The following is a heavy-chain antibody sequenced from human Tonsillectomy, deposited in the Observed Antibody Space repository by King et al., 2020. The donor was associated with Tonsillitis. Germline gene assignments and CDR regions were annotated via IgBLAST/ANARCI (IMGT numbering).Heavy chain of an antibody. D-gene: IGHD5-18*01. J-gene: IGHJ4*02. CDR1: GFTFDDYA. CDR2: ISWNRVSI. CDR3: AKGRDTALVTRLDY. V-gene: IGHV3-9*01. Sequence: QLVQSGGGLVQPGRSLRLSCAASGFTFDDYAMHWVRQAPGKGLEWVAGISWNRVSIGYAYSVKGRFTISRDNAKNSLYLQMHSLRAEDTALYHCAKGRDTALVTRLDYWGQGTLVTVSS.